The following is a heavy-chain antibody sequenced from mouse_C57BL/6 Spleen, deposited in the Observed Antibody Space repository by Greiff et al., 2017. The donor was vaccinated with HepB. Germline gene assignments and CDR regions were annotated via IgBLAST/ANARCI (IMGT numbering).Heavy chain of an antibody. J-gene: IGHJ4*01. CDR1: GYTFTSYW. V-gene: IGHV1-59*01. Sequence: VQLQQPGAELVRPGTSVKLSCKASGYTFTSYWMHWVKQRPGQGLEWIGVIDPSDSYTNYNQKFKGKATLTVDTSSSTAYMQLSSLTSEDSAVYYCASPRYAMDYWGQGTSVTFSS. CDR2: IDPSDSYT. CDR3: ASPRYAMDY.